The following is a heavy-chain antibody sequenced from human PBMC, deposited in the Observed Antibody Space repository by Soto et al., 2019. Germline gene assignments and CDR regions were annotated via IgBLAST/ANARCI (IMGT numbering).Heavy chain of an antibody. CDR2: ISGNGGST. D-gene: IGHD6-6*01. V-gene: IGHV3-23*01. CDR1: GFTFSVYA. CDR3: AKDRTFGPPLVRFDS. J-gene: IGHJ4*02. Sequence: GGSLRLSCGASGFTFSVYAMTWVRQAPGKGLEWVSAISGNGGSTYYADSVKGRFTISRDNSKSTLHLQMSSLRVEDTAVYYCAKDRTFGPPLVRFDSWGQGTLVTVS.